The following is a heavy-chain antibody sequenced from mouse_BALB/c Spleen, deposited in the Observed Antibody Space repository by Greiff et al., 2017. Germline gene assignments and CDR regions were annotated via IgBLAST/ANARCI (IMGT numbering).Heavy chain of an antibody. V-gene: IGHV5-9-3*01. D-gene: IGHD2-3*01. Sequence: EVQLVESGGGLVKPGGSLKLSCAASGFTFSSYAMSWVRQTPEKRLEWVATISSGGSYTYYPDSVKGRFTISRDNAKNTLYLQMSSLRSEDTAMYYCARHDGNYAMDYWGQGTSVTVSS. J-gene: IGHJ4*01. CDR1: GFTFSSYA. CDR3: ARHDGNYAMDY. CDR2: ISSGGSYT.